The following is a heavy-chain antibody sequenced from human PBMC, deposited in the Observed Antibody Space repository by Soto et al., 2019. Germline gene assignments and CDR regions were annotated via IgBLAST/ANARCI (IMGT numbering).Heavy chain of an antibody. J-gene: IGHJ4*02. Sequence: SVKVSCKASGGTFSSYAISWVRQAPGQGLEWMGGIIPIFGTANYAQKFQGRVTITADESTSTAYMVLSSLRSEDTAVYYCARGQGVLVPAALSPFDYWGQGTLVTVSS. CDR2: IIPIFGTA. D-gene: IGHD2-2*01. CDR1: GGTFSSYA. V-gene: IGHV1-69*13. CDR3: ARGQGVLVPAALSPFDY.